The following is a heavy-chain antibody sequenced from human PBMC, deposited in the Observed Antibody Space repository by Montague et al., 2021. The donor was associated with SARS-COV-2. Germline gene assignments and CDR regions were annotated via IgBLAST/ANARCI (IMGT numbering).Heavy chain of an antibody. CDR3: ARHAPFSDNYRRYPFNFDF. J-gene: IGHJ4*02. D-gene: IGHD1-1*01. Sequence: SETLSLTCTVSGGAISTSSFHWGRVRQSPGKGLEWIATIYFSGSAYYNPSLKSRVSISIDTSKNKFSLQLTSVTAADTAVYYCARHAPFSDNYRRYPFNFDFWGQGTLVTVPS. CDR1: GGAISTSSFH. CDR2: IYFSGSA. V-gene: IGHV4-39*01.